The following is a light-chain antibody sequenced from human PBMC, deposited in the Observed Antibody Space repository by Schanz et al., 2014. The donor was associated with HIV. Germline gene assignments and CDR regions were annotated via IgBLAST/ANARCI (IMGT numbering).Light chain of an antibody. V-gene: IGLV2-14*01. J-gene: IGLJ3*02. CDR3: SSYRSGSPLWV. CDR2: EGT. Sequence: QSALTQPASVSGSPGQSITISCTGTSSDVGYYNYVSWYQQHPDKAPKLIIYEGTKRPSGVSDRFSGSKSGNTASLTISGLQAEDEADYYCSSYRSGSPLWVFGGGTKLTVL. CDR1: SSDVGYYNY.